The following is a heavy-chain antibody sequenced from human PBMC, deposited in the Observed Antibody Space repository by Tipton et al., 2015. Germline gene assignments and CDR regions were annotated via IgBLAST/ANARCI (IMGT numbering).Heavy chain of an antibody. CDR3: ARGGNNWFDP. CDR1: GVSVSSASYY. V-gene: IGHV4-61*01. J-gene: IGHJ5*02. Sequence: TLSLTCTVSGVSVSSASYYWSWIRQPPGKGLEWIGHIYDSGITNHNPSLKSRVTISIDTSKNLFSPKLSSVAAADMAVYYCARGGNNWFDPWGRGTLVTVSS. CDR2: IYDSGIT. D-gene: IGHD2-15*01.